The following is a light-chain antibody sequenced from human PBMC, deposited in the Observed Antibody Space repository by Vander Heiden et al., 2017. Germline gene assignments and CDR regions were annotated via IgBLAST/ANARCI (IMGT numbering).Light chain of an antibody. CDR3: QSADSSDTYRVI. J-gene: IGLJ2*01. Sequence: YELTQPRVVSVAPGQTAKITCSGDALPKQYAYWYQQRPGQAPVLIIYKDNERPSGIPERFSGYSSGTTVTLAISGVQAEDEADYYCQSADSSDTYRVIFGGGTKLTVL. CDR2: KDN. CDR1: ALPKQY. V-gene: IGLV3-25*03.